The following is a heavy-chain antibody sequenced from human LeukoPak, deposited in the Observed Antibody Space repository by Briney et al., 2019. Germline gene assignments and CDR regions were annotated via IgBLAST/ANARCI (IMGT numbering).Heavy chain of an antibody. CDR1: GYTFTSYG. J-gene: IGHJ4*02. V-gene: IGHV1-18*01. D-gene: IGHD3-9*01. CDR2: ISAYNGNT. Sequence: GASVKVSCKASGYTFTSYGISWVRQAPGQGLEWMGWISAYNGNTNYAQKLQGRVTMTTDTSTSTAYMELRSLRSDDTAVYYCASGAPTYYDILTGYDLQSYFDYWGQGTLVTVSS. CDR3: ASGAPTYYDILTGYDLQSYFDY.